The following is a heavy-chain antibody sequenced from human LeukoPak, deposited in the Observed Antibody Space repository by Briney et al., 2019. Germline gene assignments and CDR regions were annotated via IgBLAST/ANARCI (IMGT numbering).Heavy chain of an antibody. CDR2: ISWNSGSI. CDR3: AKDVYYDSSGYYHGNAFDI. D-gene: IGHD3-22*01. Sequence: GGSLRLSCAASGFTFDDYAMHWVRQAPGKGLEWVSGISWNSGSIGYADSVKGRFTISRDNAENSLYLQMNSLRAEDTALYYCAKDVYYDSSGYYHGNAFDIWGQGTMVTVSS. J-gene: IGHJ3*02. V-gene: IGHV3-9*01. CDR1: GFTFDDYA.